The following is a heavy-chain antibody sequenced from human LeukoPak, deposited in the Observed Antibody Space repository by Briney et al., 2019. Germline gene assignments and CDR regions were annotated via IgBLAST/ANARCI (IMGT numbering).Heavy chain of an antibody. Sequence: PSETLSLTCTVSGGSISSYYWSWIRQPPGKGLEWIGYIYDSGSANYNPSLKSRATISVDTSKNQFSLKLSSVTAADTAVYYCARVGARDGYNSGFGYFDYWGQGILVTVSS. J-gene: IGHJ4*02. D-gene: IGHD5-24*01. CDR2: IYDSGSA. CDR3: ARVGARDGYNSGFGYFDY. CDR1: GGSISSYY. V-gene: IGHV4-59*01.